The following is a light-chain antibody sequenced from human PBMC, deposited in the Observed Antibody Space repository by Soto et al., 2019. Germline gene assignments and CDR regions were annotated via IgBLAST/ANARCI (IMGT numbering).Light chain of an antibody. CDR3: QQSYSIAIT. J-gene: IGKJ5*01. V-gene: IGKV1-39*01. Sequence: DIQLTQSPSSLSASVGDKITITCRASQCISRNLNWFQQRSGEAPKLLIYVANNLQGGVPGRFSGSGSGTDFTLTISGLQPEDSATYYCQQSYSIAITFGQGTRLEIK. CDR2: VAN. CDR1: QCISRN.